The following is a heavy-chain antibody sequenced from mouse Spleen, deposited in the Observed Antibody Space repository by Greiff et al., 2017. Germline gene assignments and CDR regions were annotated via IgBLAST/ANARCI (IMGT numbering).Heavy chain of an antibody. D-gene: IGHD2-2*01. CDR3: AAGDGYDGVDY. J-gene: IGHJ2*01. Sequence: QVQLQQPGAELVMPGASVKLSCKASGYTFTSYWMHWVKQRPGQGLEWIGEIDPSDSYTNYNQKFKGKATLTVDKSSSTAYMQLSSLTSEDSAVYYGAAGDGYDGVDYWGQGTTLTVSS. CDR1: GYTFTSYW. V-gene: IGHV1-69*01. CDR2: IDPSDSYT.